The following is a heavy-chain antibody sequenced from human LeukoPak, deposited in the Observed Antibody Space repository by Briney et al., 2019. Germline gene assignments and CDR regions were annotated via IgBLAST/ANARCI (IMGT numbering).Heavy chain of an antibody. CDR2: IYHSGST. CDR3: ARKRSVAGTGPFDY. J-gene: IGHJ4*02. Sequence: SGTLSLTCAVFGDSISTNNWWSWVRQPPGRGLEWIGEIYHSGSTNYNPSLKSRVTISVDKTKNQFSLNLSSVTAADTAVYYCARKRSVAGTGPFDYWGQGTLVTVSS. V-gene: IGHV4-4*02. D-gene: IGHD6-19*01. CDR1: GDSISTNNW.